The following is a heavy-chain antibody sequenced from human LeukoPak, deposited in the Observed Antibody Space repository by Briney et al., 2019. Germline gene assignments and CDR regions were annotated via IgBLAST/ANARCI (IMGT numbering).Heavy chain of an antibody. CDR1: GFTFSNYG. J-gene: IGHJ4*02. CDR3: AKDRDSDLDY. CDR2: ISYDGSNE. D-gene: IGHD1-26*01. Sequence: GGSLRLSCAASGFTFSNYGMNWVRQAPGKGLEWVAVISYDGSNEYYADSVKGRFTISRDNSKNTLYLQMKSLRAEDTAVYYCAKDRDSDLDYWGQGTLVTVSS. V-gene: IGHV3-30*18.